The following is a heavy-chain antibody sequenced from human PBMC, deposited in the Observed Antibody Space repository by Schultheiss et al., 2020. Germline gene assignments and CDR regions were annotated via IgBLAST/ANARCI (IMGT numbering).Heavy chain of an antibody. J-gene: IGHJ4*02. CDR1: GFTFSSYA. CDR2: ISGSGGST. CDR3: ARGSLRHDHFDY. V-gene: IGHV3-23*01. D-gene: IGHD1-1*01. Sequence: GGSLRLSCAASGFTFSSYAMSWVRQAPGKGLEWVSAISGSGGSTYYADSVKGRFTISRDNSKNTLYLQMNSLRAEDTAVYYCARGSLRHDHFDYWGQGTLVTVSS.